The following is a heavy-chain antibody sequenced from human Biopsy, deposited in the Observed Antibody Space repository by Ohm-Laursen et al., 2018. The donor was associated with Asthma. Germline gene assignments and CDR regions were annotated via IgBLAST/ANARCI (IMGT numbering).Heavy chain of an antibody. CDR3: ARVKDGYNFDY. V-gene: IGHV4-30-2*01. CDR1: GGSISSGGYS. CDR2: IYHSGST. Sequence: TLSLTCAVSGGSISSGGYSWSWIRQPPGKGLEWIGNIYHSGSTYYNPSLKSRVTISVDRSKNRFSLKLSTVTAADTAVYYCARVKDGYNFDYWGQGTLVTVSS. J-gene: IGHJ4*02. D-gene: IGHD5-24*01.